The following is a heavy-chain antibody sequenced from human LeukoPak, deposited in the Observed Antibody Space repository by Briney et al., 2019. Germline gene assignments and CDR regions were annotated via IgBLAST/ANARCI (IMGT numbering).Heavy chain of an antibody. V-gene: IGHV3-21*01. D-gene: IGHD5-12*01. CDR3: ARGPSPTNFDY. CDR1: GFTFSSYS. J-gene: IGHJ4*02. Sequence: GGSLRLSCAASGFTFSSYSMNWVRQAPGKGLEWVSSISSSSSYIYYADSVKGRFTISRDNAKNSLYLQMNSLRAEDTAVYYCARGPSPTNFDYWAREPWSPSPQ. CDR2: ISSSSSYI.